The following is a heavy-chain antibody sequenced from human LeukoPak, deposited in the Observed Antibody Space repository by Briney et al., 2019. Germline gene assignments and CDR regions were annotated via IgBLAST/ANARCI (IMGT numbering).Heavy chain of an antibody. CDR1: GYTFTSYG. Sequence: ASVKVSCKASGYTFTSYGISWVRQAPGQGLEWLGWMTPYNGNTNYAQKFQGRVTMTTDTSTSTAYMELRSLRPDDTAVYYCASLSGGRDGYKSAFDIWGQGTMVTVSS. D-gene: IGHD5-24*01. CDR2: MTPYNGNT. CDR3: ASLSGGRDGYKSAFDI. J-gene: IGHJ3*02. V-gene: IGHV1-18*01.